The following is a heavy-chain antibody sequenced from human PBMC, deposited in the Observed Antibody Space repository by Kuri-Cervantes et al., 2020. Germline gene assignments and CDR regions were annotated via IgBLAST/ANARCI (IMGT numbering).Heavy chain of an antibody. CDR3: ARDEYCSGGSCYPANKNFDY. CDR1: GYAFISYG. J-gene: IGHJ4*02. D-gene: IGHD2-15*01. Sequence: ASVKVSCKPSGYAFISYGIAWVRQAPGQGLEWMGWISTYNGDTNYAQNLQGRVTMTTDTSTSTAYMELRSLRSDGTAVYYCARDEYCSGGSCYPANKNFDYWGQGTLVTVSS. V-gene: IGHV1-18*01. CDR2: ISTYNGDT.